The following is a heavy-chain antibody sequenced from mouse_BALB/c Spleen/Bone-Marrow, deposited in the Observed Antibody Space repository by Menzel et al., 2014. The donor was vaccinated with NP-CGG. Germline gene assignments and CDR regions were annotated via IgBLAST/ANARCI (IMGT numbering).Heavy chain of an antibody. V-gene: IGHV1S41*01. CDR3: ARQIIYYDYDGGVDY. CDR1: GYTFTSYW. J-gene: IGHJ2*01. D-gene: IGHD2-4*01. CDR2: IAPGSGST. Sequence: DLVKPGASVKLSCKASGYTFTSYWINWIKQRPGQGLEWIGRIAPGSGSTYYNEMFKGKATLTVDTSSSTAYIQLSSLSSEDSAVYFCARQIIYYDYDGGVDYWGRGTTLIVSS.